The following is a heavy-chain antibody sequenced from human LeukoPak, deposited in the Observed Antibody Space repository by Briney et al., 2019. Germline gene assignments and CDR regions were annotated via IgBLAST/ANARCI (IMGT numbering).Heavy chain of an antibody. D-gene: IGHD3-10*01. V-gene: IGHV4-59*12. CDR1: GGSISSYY. J-gene: IGHJ5*02. CDR2: IYYSGST. Sequence: PSETLSLTCSVSGGSISSYYWSWIRQPPGKGLEYIGYIYYSGSTNYNPSLKSRVTMSVDTSKNQFSLKLSSVTAADTAVYYCARDYYGPWGQGTLVTVSS. CDR3: ARDYYGP.